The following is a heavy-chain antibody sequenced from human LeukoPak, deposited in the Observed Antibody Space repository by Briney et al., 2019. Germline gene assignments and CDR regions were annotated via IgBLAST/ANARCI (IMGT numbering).Heavy chain of an antibody. J-gene: IGHJ4*02. V-gene: IGHV3-23*01. Sequence: GGSLRLSCADSGLTFTTNAMSWFGQAPGKGLQGWSAIIGSGGSTYYAGPAKGRFTISRDNSKNTLYLQMNSLRAEDTAVYYYGKEGRMMVRGDEDYWGQGTLVTVSS. D-gene: IGHD3-10*01. CDR3: GKEGRMMVRGDEDY. CDR2: IIGSGGST. CDR1: GLTFTTNA.